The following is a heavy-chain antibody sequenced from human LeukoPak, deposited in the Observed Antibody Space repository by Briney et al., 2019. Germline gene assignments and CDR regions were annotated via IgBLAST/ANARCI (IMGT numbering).Heavy chain of an antibody. Sequence: PGGSLRLSCAASGFTFSSYPMSWVRQAPGKGLELVSAVGCSGYTTYYADSVKGRFTISRDNSKNTVYLHMDSLRAEDTAVYYCAKADYDILTGYSFWGQGTLVTVSS. CDR3: AKADYDILTGYSF. CDR1: GFTFSSYP. J-gene: IGHJ4*02. D-gene: IGHD3-9*01. CDR2: VGCSGYTT. V-gene: IGHV3-23*01.